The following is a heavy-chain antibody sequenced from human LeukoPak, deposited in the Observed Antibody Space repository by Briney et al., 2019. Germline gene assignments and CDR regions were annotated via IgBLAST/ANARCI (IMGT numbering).Heavy chain of an antibody. J-gene: IGHJ3*02. CDR3: ASDYCDYHDAFDI. V-gene: IGHV3-53*01. CDR2: TYSGGST. D-gene: IGHD4-17*01. Sequence: TGGSLKLSCAASGFTVSSNYMSWVRQAPGKGLEWVSVTYSGGSTYNADSVKGRFTISRDNSKNTLYLQMNSLRAEDTAVYYCASDYCDYHDAFDIWGQGTMVTVSS. CDR1: GFTVSSNY.